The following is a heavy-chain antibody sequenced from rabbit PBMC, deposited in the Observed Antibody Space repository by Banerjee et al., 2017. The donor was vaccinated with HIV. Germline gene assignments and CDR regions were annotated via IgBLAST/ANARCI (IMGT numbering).Heavy chain of an antibody. D-gene: IGHD6-1*01. Sequence: QEQLEESGGDLVKPEGSLTLTCTASGFSFSGSYWICWVRQAPGKGLEWIACIYAGSSDSTYYASWAKGRFTISSTSSTTVTLQMTSLTAADTATYFCARSFAGYAGYGYATAFNLWGPGTLVTVS. CDR3: ARSFAGYAGYGYATAFNL. V-gene: IGHV1S45*01. CDR2: IYAGSSDST. J-gene: IGHJ4*01. CDR1: GFSFSGSYW.